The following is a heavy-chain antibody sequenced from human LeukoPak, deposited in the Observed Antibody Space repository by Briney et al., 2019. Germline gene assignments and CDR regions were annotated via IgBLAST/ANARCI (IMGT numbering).Heavy chain of an antibody. Sequence: GGSLRLSCAASGFAFSNAWMSWVRQAPGKGLEWVGRIKSKTDGGTTDYAAPVKGRFTISRDDSKNTLYLQMNSLKTEDTAVYYCTSYDFWSGYYSVDYWGQGTLVTVSS. CDR2: IKSKTDGGTT. V-gene: IGHV3-15*01. CDR3: TSYDFWSGYYSVDY. CDR1: GFAFSNAW. D-gene: IGHD3-3*01. J-gene: IGHJ4*02.